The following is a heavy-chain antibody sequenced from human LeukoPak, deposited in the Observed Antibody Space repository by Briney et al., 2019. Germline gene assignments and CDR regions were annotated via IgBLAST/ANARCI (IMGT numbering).Heavy chain of an antibody. J-gene: IGHJ3*02. D-gene: IGHD3-3*01. CDR1: GFTFSSYW. CDR3: ANGYYDFWSGYRDAFDI. CDR2: INSDGSST. Sequence: GGSLRLPCAASGFTFSSYWMHWVRQAPGKGLVWVSRINSDGSSTSYADSVKGRFTISRDNAKNTLYLQMNSLRAEDTAVYYCANGYYDFWSGYRDAFDIWGQGTMVTVSS. V-gene: IGHV3-74*01.